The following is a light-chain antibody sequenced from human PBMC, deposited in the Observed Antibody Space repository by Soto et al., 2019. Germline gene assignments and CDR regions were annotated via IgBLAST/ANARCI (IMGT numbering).Light chain of an antibody. V-gene: IGLV1-44*01. CDR1: DSNIGSNP. CDR3: AAWDDSLNGWV. Sequence: QSVLTQPPSASGTPGQRVTISCSGSDSNIGSNPLNWYQQVPGTAPKLLIYISNQRPSGVPDRFSGSKSGTSASLAISGLQSEDEGDYYCAAWDDSLNGWVFGGGTKLTVL. J-gene: IGLJ3*02. CDR2: ISN.